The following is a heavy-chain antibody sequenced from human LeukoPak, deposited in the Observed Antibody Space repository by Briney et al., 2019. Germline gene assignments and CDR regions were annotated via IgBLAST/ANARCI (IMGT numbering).Heavy chain of an antibody. J-gene: IGHJ5*02. Sequence: SETLSLTCAVYGGSFSGYYWSWIRQPPGKGLEWIGEINHSGSTNYNPSLKSRVTISVDTSKNQFSRKLSSVTAADTAVYYCARGRLAARPRTNWFDPWGQGTLVTVSS. CDR3: ARGRLAARPRTNWFDP. CDR1: GGSFSGYY. CDR2: INHSGST. V-gene: IGHV4-34*01. D-gene: IGHD6-6*01.